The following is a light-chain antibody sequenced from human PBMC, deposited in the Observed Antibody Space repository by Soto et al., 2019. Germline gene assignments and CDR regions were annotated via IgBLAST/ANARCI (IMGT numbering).Light chain of an antibody. CDR3: QQYNSYSGT. Sequence: DIQMTQSPSTLSASVGDRVTITCRASQSISSWWAWYQQKPGKAPKLLIYDASSLESGVPSRFSGSGSGTEFTLTISSLQPDDFATYYCQQYNSYSGTFGQGTKVELK. V-gene: IGKV1-5*01. J-gene: IGKJ1*01. CDR1: QSISSW. CDR2: DAS.